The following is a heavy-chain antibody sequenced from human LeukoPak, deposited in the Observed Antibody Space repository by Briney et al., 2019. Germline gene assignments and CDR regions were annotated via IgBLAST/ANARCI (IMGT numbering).Heavy chain of an antibody. V-gene: IGHV4-34*01. J-gene: IGHJ4*02. CDR2: INHSGST. CDR3: ARDPTPITAFDY. D-gene: IGHD1-20*01. Sequence: SETLSLTCAVYGGSFSGYYWSWIRQPPGKGLEWIGEINHSGSTNYNPSLKSRVTISVDTSKNQFSLKLSSVTAADTAVYYCARDPTPITAFDYWGQGTLVTVSS. CDR1: GGSFSGYY.